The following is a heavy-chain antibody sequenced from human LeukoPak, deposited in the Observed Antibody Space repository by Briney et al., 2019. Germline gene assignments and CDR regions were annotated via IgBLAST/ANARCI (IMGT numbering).Heavy chain of an antibody. CDR1: GGSFSVYY. J-gene: IGHJ3*02. CDR2: INDSGST. Sequence: SETLSLTSAVYGGSFSVYYWSWIRQPPGKGLEWSGEINDSGSTNYNPSLKSRVTISVDTSKKQFSLMLSSVTVAHRTVYYFARAPAARLAFYIWGQGKMVTASS. CDR3: ARAPAARLAFYI. D-gene: IGHD6-6*01. V-gene: IGHV4-34*01.